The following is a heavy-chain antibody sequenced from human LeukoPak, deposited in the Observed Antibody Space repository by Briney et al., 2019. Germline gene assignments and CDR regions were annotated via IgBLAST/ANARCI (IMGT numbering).Heavy chain of an antibody. CDR3: AITLGRLESPSYYYYYMDF. CDR2: INPSGGST. J-gene: IGHJ6*03. V-gene: IGHV1-46*01. CDR1: GYTFTSYY. D-gene: IGHD1-1*01. Sequence: GASVKVSCKASGYTFTSYYMHWVRQAPGQGLEWMGIINPSGGSTSYAQKFQGRVTMTRDTSTSTVYMELSSLRSEDTAVYYCAITLGRLESPSYYYYYMDFWGKGTRVTVSS.